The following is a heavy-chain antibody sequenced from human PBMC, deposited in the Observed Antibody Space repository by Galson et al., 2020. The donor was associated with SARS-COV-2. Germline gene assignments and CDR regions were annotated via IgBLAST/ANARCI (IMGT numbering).Heavy chain of an antibody. CDR2: INSDGSST. V-gene: IGHV3-74*01. Sequence: TGGSLRLSCAASGFTFSSYWMHWVRQAPGKGLVWVSRINSDGSSTSYADSVKGRFTISRDNAKNTLYLQMNSLRAEDTAVYYCARAGRYYYDSSGYQGLDYWGQGTLVTVSS. D-gene: IGHD3-22*01. CDR1: GFTFSSYW. CDR3: ARAGRYYYDSSGYQGLDY. J-gene: IGHJ4*02.